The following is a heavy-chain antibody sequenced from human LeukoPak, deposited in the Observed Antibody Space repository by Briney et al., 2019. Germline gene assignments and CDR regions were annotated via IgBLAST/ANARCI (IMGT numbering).Heavy chain of an antibody. Sequence: GGSLRLSCAASGFTFSSYSMNWVRQAPGKGLEWVSAISGSGGSTYYADSVKGRFTISRDNSKNTLYLQMNSLRAEDTAVYYCAKDPLGAGPQYYFDYWGQGTLVTVSS. CDR2: ISGSGGST. J-gene: IGHJ4*02. CDR1: GFTFSSYS. D-gene: IGHD6-19*01. CDR3: AKDPLGAGPQYYFDY. V-gene: IGHV3-23*01.